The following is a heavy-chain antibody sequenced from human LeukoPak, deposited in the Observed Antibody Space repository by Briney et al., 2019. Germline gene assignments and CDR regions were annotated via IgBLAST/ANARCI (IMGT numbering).Heavy chain of an antibody. CDR1: GFTVSSNY. V-gene: IGHV3-53*01. CDR3: AKPSYYDSSGYYSYYFDY. Sequence: GGSLRLSCAASGFTVSSNYMSWVRQAPGKGLEWVSVIYSGGSTYYADSVKGRFTISRDNSKNTLYLQMNSLRAEDTAVYYCAKPSYYDSSGYYSYYFDYWGQGTLVTVSS. CDR2: IYSGGST. J-gene: IGHJ4*02. D-gene: IGHD3-22*01.